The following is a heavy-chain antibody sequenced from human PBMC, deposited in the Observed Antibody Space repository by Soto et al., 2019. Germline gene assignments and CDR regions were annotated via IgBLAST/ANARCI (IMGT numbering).Heavy chain of an antibody. CDR3: AIPYYYYGIDV. CDR1: GYTFTGYY. Sequence: ASVKVSGKASGYTFTGYYMHWARQASGQGLEWMGWINPNSGGTNYAQKFQGWVTMTRDTSISTAYMELSRLRSNDTAVYYCAIPYYYYGIDVWGQGTRVTVSS. J-gene: IGHJ6*02. V-gene: IGHV1-2*04. CDR2: INPNSGGT.